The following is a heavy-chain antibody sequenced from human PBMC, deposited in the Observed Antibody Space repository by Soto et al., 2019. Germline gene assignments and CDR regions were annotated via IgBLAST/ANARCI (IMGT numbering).Heavy chain of an antibody. CDR1: GYIFTNYY. D-gene: IGHD6-13*01. Sequence: QVQMVQSGAEVKKPGASVKVSCGTSGYIFTNYYITWVRQAPGQGLEWVGWISAYNGKTKYAQNLQVRVSLTTDTSASTAYMELRSLRSDDTAVYYCARGAEGDYWGQGTLVIVSS. J-gene: IGHJ4*02. CDR3: ARGAEGDY. V-gene: IGHV1-18*01. CDR2: ISAYNGKT.